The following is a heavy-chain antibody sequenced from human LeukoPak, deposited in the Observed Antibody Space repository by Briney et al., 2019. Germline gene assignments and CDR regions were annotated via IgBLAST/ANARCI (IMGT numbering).Heavy chain of an antibody. CDR3: ARWVAGTDY. Sequence: SETQSLTCTVSGGSISSYYWSWIRQPPGKGLEWIGYIYYSGSTNYNPSLKSRVTISVDTSKNQFSLKLSSVTAADTAVYYCARWVAGTDYWGQGTLVTVSS. D-gene: IGHD6-19*01. CDR2: IYYSGST. J-gene: IGHJ4*02. V-gene: IGHV4-59*01. CDR1: GGSISSYY.